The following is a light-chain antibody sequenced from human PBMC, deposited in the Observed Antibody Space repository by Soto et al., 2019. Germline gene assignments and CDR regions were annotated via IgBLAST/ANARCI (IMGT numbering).Light chain of an antibody. J-gene: IGKJ2*01. Sequence: DIPMTQSPSSLSASVGDRVTITCRASQSISTSLNWYQQKPGKAPKLLIHTTSSLQRGVPSRFSGSGSRTDFTLTVDSLQPDDFATYYCQQSYSTPTFGQGTKVEIK. V-gene: IGKV1-39*01. CDR2: TTS. CDR3: QQSYSTPT. CDR1: QSISTS.